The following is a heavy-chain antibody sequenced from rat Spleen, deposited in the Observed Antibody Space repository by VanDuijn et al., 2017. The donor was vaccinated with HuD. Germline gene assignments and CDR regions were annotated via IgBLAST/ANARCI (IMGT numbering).Heavy chain of an antibody. CDR3: ARDSTYASLDY. J-gene: IGHJ2*01. CDR1: GFTFSNYY. V-gene: IGHV5-25*01. Sequence: EVHLVESGGGLVQPGRSMKLSCAASGFTFSNYYMAWVRQSPTKGLEWVASISNGGDKTYYRDSVQCRFTISRDNAKSNLYLQMDSLRSEDTATYYCARDSTYASLDYWGQGVTVTVSS. CDR2: ISNGGDKT. D-gene: IGHD1-2*01.